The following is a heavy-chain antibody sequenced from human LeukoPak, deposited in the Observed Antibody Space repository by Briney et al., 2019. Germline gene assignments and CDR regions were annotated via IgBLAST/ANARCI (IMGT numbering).Heavy chain of an antibody. D-gene: IGHD2-15*01. CDR1: GYTFTSYG. V-gene: IGHV1-18*01. Sequence: ASVKVSCKASGYTFTSYGISWVRQAPGQGLEWMGWISAYNGNTNYAQKLQGRVTMTTDTSTSTAYMELRSLRSDDTAVYYCARVLLGYCSGGSCYQADFDIWGQGTMVTVSS. J-gene: IGHJ3*02. CDR2: ISAYNGNT. CDR3: ARVLLGYCSGGSCYQADFDI.